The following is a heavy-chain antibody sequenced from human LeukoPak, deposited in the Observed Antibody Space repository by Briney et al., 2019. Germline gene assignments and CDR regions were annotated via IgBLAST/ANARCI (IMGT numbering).Heavy chain of an antibody. J-gene: IGHJ4*02. CDR1: GYSISSGYY. D-gene: IGHD4-11*01. CDR2: IYHSGST. CDR3: AKTVTSGDYFDY. Sequence: SETLSLTCTVSGYSISSGYYWGWIRQPPGKGLEWIGSIYHSGSTYYNPSLKSRVTISVDTSKNQFSLKLSSVTAADTAVYYCAKTVTSGDYFDYWGQGTLVTVSS. V-gene: IGHV4-38-2*02.